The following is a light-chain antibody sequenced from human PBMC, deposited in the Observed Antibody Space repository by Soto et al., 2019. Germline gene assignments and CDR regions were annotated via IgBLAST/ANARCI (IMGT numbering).Light chain of an antibody. CDR2: DVT. V-gene: IGLV2-14*03. CDR3: SSFRASSTTHYV. Sequence: QSALTQPASLSGSPGQSITISCTGTSSDIGGYNYVSWYQQHPGKAPKLIIHDVTNRPSGVSDRFFGSKSGNTASLTISGLQAEDEADYYCSSFRASSTTHYVFGTETNFTVL. CDR1: SSDIGGYNY. J-gene: IGLJ1*01.